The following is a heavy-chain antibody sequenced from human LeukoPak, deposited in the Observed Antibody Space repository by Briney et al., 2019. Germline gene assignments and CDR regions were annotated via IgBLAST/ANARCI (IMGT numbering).Heavy chain of an antibody. Sequence: ASVKVSCKAFGYTFTSNYMHWVRQAPGQGPEWMGVISPSGGSTTYAQKFQGRVTLTRDMSTSTDYLELSSLRSEDTAVYYCARDRFGDGYNPWANAFDIWGQGTMVTVSS. J-gene: IGHJ3*02. CDR1: GYTFTSNY. V-gene: IGHV1-46*01. CDR2: ISPSGGST. D-gene: IGHD5-24*01. CDR3: ARDRFGDGYNPWANAFDI.